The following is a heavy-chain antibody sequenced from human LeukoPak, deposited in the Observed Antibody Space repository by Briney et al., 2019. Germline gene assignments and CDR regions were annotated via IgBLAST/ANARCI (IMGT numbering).Heavy chain of an antibody. CDR2: INRDGSKT. CDR3: ARDEGIAVDTRGFDY. J-gene: IGHJ4*02. Sequence: GGSLRLSCAASGFTLSSYWMHWVRLAPGQGLVWVSSINRDGSKTYYADSVKGRLTSSRDNAKNTLYLQMNSLRAEDTAVYYCARDEGIAVDTRGFDYWGQGTLVTVSS. CDR1: GFTLSSYW. V-gene: IGHV3-74*01. D-gene: IGHD6-13*01.